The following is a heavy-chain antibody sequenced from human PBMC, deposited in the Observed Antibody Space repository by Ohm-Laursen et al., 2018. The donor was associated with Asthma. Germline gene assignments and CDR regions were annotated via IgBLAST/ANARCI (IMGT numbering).Heavy chain of an antibody. D-gene: IGHD3-3*01. CDR3: ALITIFGVVIDY. V-gene: IGHV3-30-3*01. CDR2: ISYDGSNK. Sequence: SLRLSCTASGFTFSSYAMHWVRQAPGKGLEWVAVISYDGSNKYYADSVKGRFTISRDNSKNTLYLQMNSLRAEDTAVYYCALITIFGVVIDYWGQGTLVTVSS. J-gene: IGHJ4*02. CDR1: GFTFSSYA.